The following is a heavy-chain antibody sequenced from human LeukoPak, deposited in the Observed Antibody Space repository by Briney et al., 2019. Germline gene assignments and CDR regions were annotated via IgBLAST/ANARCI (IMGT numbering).Heavy chain of an antibody. CDR3: ARVFDSGSQAYFYYMDV. CDR2: IYSSGST. D-gene: IGHD3-10*01. V-gene: IGHV4-59*01. CDR1: GGSIRGYY. Sequence: PSETLSLTCNVSGGSIRGYYLSWIRQPPGKGLEWIGYIYSSGSTNYNPSLKSRVTMSVDTSKNQFSLKVSSVTAADTAVYYCARVFDSGSQAYFYYMDVWGKGTTVTIFS. J-gene: IGHJ6*03.